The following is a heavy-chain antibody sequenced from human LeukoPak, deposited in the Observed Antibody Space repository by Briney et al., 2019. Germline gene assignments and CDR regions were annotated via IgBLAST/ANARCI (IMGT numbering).Heavy chain of an antibody. J-gene: IGHJ6*02. Sequence: ASVKVSCKASGGTFSSYAISWVRQAPGQGLELMGRIIPILGIANYAQKFQGRVTITADKSTSTAYMELSSLRSEDTAVYYCARVFAAHYYYGMDVWGQGTTVTVSS. CDR2: IIPILGIA. D-gene: IGHD6-6*01. V-gene: IGHV1-69*04. CDR3: ARVFAAHYYYGMDV. CDR1: GGTFSSYA.